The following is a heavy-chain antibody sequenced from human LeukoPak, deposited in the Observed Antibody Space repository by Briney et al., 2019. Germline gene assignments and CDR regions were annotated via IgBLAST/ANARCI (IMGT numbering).Heavy chain of an antibody. D-gene: IGHD4-17*01. Sequence: PGGSLRLSCAASGFTFSSYWMNWARQAPGKGLEWVASINHNGNVNYYVDSVKGRFTISRDNAKNSLYLQMNSLRAEDTAVYYCARTRGYGDYSTDYWGQGTLVTVSS. CDR2: INHNGNVN. CDR1: GFTFSSYW. V-gene: IGHV3-7*01. J-gene: IGHJ4*02. CDR3: ARTRGYGDYSTDY.